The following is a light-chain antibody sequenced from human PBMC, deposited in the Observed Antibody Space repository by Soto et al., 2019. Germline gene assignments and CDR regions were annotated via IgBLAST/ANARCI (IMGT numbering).Light chain of an antibody. J-gene: IGLJ1*01. CDR3: AAWDDSLSGRYV. CDR1: SSNIGSNY. V-gene: IGLV1-47*01. Sequence: QSVLTQPPSASGTPGQRVTIPCSGSSSNIGSNYVYWYQQLPGTAPKLLIYRNNQRPSGVPDRFSGSTSGTSASLAISGLRSEDEAEYYCAAWDDSLSGRYVFGTGTKVTV. CDR2: RNN.